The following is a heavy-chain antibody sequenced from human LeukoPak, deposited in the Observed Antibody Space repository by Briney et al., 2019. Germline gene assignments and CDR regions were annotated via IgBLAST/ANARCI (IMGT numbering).Heavy chain of an antibody. CDR2: IYYSGST. Sequence: SETLSLTCNVSGDSINSNNYYWGWIRQPPGKGLDWIGSIYYSGSTYYNPSLKSRVTISVDTTKNQFSLKVTSVTAADTAVYYCARWGLRAPFDIWGQGTMVTVSS. V-gene: IGHV4-39*07. D-gene: IGHD4-17*01. J-gene: IGHJ3*02. CDR3: ARWGLRAPFDI. CDR1: GDSINSNNYY.